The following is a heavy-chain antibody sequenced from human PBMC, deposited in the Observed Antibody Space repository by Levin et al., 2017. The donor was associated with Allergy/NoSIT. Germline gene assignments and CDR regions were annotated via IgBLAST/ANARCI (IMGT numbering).Heavy chain of an antibody. CDR1: GFTFSSYW. J-gene: IGHJ4*02. CDR3: ARHGLSGTFDY. D-gene: IGHD3/OR15-3a*01. Sequence: SCAASGFTFSSYWMSWVRQAPGKGLEFVANIKQDGSEKYYVDSVKGRFTISRDNAQNSLYLQMNSLRAVDTAVFYCARHGLSGTFDYWGQGTLVTVSS. V-gene: IGHV3-7*01. CDR2: IKQDGSEK.